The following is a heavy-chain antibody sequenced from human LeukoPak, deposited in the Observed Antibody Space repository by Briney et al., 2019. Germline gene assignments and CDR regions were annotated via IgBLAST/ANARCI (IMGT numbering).Heavy chain of an antibody. CDR2: INPNNGGT. V-gene: IGHV1-2*06. D-gene: IGHD3-22*01. CDR1: GYTFTSYG. J-gene: IGHJ5*02. CDR3: ASPGTYYYDSSGYSLDR. Sequence: ASVKVSCKASGYTFTSYGISWVRQAPGQGLEWMGRINPNNGGTNYAQRFQGRVTMTRDTSISTAYLELSRLTSDDTAVYYCASPGTYYYDSSGYSLDRWGQGTLVTVSS.